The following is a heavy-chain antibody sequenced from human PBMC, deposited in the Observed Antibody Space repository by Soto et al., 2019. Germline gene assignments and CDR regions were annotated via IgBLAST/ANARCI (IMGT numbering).Heavy chain of an antibody. CDR1: GFTFTSSS. J-gene: IGHJ4*02. CDR2: IVVGTGDT. CDR3: AADRGLL. Sequence: QMQLVQSGPEVKKPGTSVKVSCKASGFTFTSSSVQWVRQARGQGLEWIGWIVVGTGDTKYAQKFQERVTFDRDISTTTAYMVPSILSSDDAAVYYCAADRGLLWGQGILVIVSS. D-gene: IGHD3-10*01. V-gene: IGHV1-58*01.